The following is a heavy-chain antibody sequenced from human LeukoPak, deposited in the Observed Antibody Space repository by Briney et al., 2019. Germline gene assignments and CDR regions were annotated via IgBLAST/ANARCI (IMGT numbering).Heavy chain of an antibody. CDR3: ARGLAAAGTSYFDY. V-gene: IGHV4-59*01. J-gene: IGHJ4*02. Sequence: SETLSLTCTVAGGSINSYYWSWIRQPPGKGLEWIGYIYYSGSTNYSPSLKGRVTISVETSKNQFSLKLSSVTAADTAVYYCARGLAAAGTSYFDYWGQGTLVTVS. CDR1: GGSINSYY. CDR2: IYYSGST. D-gene: IGHD6-13*01.